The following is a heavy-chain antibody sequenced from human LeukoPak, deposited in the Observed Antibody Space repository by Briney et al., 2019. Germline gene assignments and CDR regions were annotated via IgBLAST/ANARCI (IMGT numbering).Heavy chain of an antibody. CDR3: ARIIYCYYYMDV. Sequence: KAGGSLRLSCAASGFTFSSYSMNWIRQAPGKGLEWVSYISSSGSQMYYADSVKGRFTISRDNAKNSLYLQMNSLRAEDTAVYYCARIIYCYYYMDVWGTGTTVTVSS. CDR1: GFTFSSYS. V-gene: IGHV3-21*05. CDR2: ISSSGSQM. J-gene: IGHJ6*03.